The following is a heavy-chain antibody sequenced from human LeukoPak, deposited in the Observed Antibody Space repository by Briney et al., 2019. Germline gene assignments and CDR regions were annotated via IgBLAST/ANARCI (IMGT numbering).Heavy chain of an antibody. V-gene: IGHV4-61*02. CDR3: ARDRTYCSSTSCYDAFDI. CDR2: IYTSGST. Sequence: SQTLPLTCTVPGGSISSGSYYWSWIRQPAGKGLEWIGRIYTSGSTNYNPSLKSRVTISVDTSENQFSLKLSSVTAADTAVYYCARDRTYCSSTSCYDAFDIWGQGTMVTVSS. CDR1: GGSISSGSYY. J-gene: IGHJ3*02. D-gene: IGHD2-2*01.